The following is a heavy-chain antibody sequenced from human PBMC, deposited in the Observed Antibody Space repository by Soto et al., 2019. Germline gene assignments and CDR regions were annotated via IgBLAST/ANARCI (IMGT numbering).Heavy chain of an antibody. V-gene: IGHV2-5*02. J-gene: IGHJ4*02. CDR1: GFSLSTSGVG. D-gene: IGHD3-16*02. CDR3: ARLSIQEMTNYFDY. Sequence: QITLKESGPTLVTPTQTLTLTCTFSGFSLSTSGVGVGWIRQPPGKALEWLALIYWDDAKRYSPSLTSRLTITKDTSKDHVVLTITNMDTMDTATYYCARLSIQEMTNYFDYWGQGTLVTVSS. CDR2: IYWDDAK.